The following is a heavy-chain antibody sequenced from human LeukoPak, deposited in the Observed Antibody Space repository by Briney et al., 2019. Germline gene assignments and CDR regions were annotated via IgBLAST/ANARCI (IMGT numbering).Heavy chain of an antibody. V-gene: IGHV3-15*01. CDR1: GFTFSHAW. CDR3: TTDSGDHFDY. Sequence: PGGSLRLSCAASGFTFSHAWVTWVRQAPGRGLEWVGRIKSKTDGGTTDYAAPVKGRFTISRDDSKNTLYLQMNSLKTEDTAVYYCTTDSGDHFDYWGQGTLVTVSS. CDR2: IKSKTDGGTT. D-gene: IGHD4-17*01. J-gene: IGHJ4*02.